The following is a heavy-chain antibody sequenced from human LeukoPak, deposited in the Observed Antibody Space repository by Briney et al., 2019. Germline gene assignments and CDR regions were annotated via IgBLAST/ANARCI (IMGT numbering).Heavy chain of an antibody. Sequence: ASVKVSCKASGYTFSGYYIHWVRQAPGQGLEWMGLINPTGGSTGYAQKFQGRVTMTRDMSTSTDYMELSSLRSEDTAIYYCARDNSVGDNAWWFDPWGQGTLVTVSS. D-gene: IGHD1-26*01. CDR3: ARDNSVGDNAWWFDP. CDR1: GYTFSGYY. V-gene: IGHV1-46*01. J-gene: IGHJ5*02. CDR2: INPTGGST.